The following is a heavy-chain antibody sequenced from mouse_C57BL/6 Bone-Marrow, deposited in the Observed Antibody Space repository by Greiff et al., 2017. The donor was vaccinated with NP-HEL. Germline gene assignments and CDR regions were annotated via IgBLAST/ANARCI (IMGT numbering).Heavy chain of an antibody. Sequence: EVQGVESGGGLVKPGGSLKLSCAASGFTFSDYGMHWVRQAPEKGLEWVAYISSGSSTIYYADTVKGRFTISRDNAKNTLFLQMTSLRSEDTAMYYCARFITTVVAPGAMDYWGQGTSVTVSS. CDR1: GFTFSDYG. V-gene: IGHV5-17*01. CDR3: ARFITTVVAPGAMDY. CDR2: ISSGSSTI. J-gene: IGHJ4*01. D-gene: IGHD1-1*01.